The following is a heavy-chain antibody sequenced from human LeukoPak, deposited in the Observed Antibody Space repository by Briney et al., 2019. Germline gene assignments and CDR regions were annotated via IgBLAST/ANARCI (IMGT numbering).Heavy chain of an antibody. D-gene: IGHD2-2*02. CDR2: IYHGGST. J-gene: IGHJ6*03. V-gene: IGHV4-38-2*02. Sequence: SETLSLTCTVSGYAISTLANWGWIQQSPGKGLEWVASIYHGGSTYYNPSLKSRVTISVDTSKNQFSLKLSSVTAADTAVYYCAREDEVPHDIVVVPAAIREPRTYYYYMDVWGKGTTVTVSS. CDR3: AREDEVPHDIVVVPAAIREPRTYYYYMDV. CDR1: GYAISTLAN.